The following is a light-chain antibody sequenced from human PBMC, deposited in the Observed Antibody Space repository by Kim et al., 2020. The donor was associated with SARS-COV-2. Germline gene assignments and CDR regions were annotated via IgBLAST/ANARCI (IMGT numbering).Light chain of an antibody. CDR2: AAS. CDR1: QSIISH. V-gene: IGKV1-39*01. J-gene: IGKJ3*01. CDR3: QQSYITPFT. Sequence: AFGEDRVTITCRTSQSIISHLNWSDQRPGRAPKLLIYAASTLQGGVPSRFSGSGSETDFTLTISSLQPEDFGTYFCQQSYITPFTFGPGTKVDIK.